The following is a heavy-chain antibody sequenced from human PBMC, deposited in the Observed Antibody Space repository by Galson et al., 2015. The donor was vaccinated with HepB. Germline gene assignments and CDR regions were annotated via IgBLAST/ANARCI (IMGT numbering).Heavy chain of an antibody. CDR1: GYNFTSYW. Sequence: QSGAEVKKPGESLRISCMGSGYNFTSYWITWVRQMPGKGLEWMGRIDPSDTYTKYSPSFQAHATFSVDNSISTAYLQLNSLKASDTAMYYCARQNFVIFPAEVTLGGREIYFHYYMDVWGKGTTVTVSS. CDR2: IDPSDTYT. J-gene: IGHJ6*03. V-gene: IGHV5-10-1*01. CDR3: ARQNFVIFPAEVTLGGREIYFHYYMDV. D-gene: IGHD2/OR15-2a*01.